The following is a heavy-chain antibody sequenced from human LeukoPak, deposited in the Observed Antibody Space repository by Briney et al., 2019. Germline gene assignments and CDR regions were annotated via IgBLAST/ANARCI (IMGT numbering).Heavy chain of an antibody. J-gene: IGHJ6*02. D-gene: IGHD3-9*01. CDR1: GYTFTGYY. V-gene: IGHV1-2*02. Sequence: GASVKVSCKASGYTFTGYYMHWVRQAPGQGLEWMGWINPNSGGTNYAQKFQGRVTMTRDTPISTAYMELSRLRSDDTAVYYCARSGRDILTGYYMLDYYYGMDVWGQGTTVTVSS. CDR3: ARSGRDILTGYYMLDYYYGMDV. CDR2: INPNSGGT.